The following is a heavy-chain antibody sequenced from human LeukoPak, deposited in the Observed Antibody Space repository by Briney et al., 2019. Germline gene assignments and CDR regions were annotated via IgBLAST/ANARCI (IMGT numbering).Heavy chain of an antibody. CDR2: IWYDGSNK. CDR3: ARDYYDSSGYLDY. Sequence: GGSLRLSCAASGFTLSSYTMSWVRQAPGKGLEWVAVIWYDGSNKYYADSVKGRFTISRDNSKNTLYLQMNSLRAEDTAVYYCARDYYDSSGYLDYWGQGTLVTVSS. V-gene: IGHV3-33*08. J-gene: IGHJ4*02. D-gene: IGHD3-22*01. CDR1: GFTLSSYT.